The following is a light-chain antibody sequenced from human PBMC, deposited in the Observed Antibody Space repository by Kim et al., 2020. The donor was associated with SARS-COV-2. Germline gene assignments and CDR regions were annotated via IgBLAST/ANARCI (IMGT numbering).Light chain of an antibody. CDR3: AAWDDSLSGWV. CDR2: SNN. J-gene: IGLJ3*02. V-gene: IGLV1-44*01. CDR1: SSTIGSKT. Sequence: GTRSTIQCSGSSSTIGSKTVNWYQQSPGTAPKVLIYSNNQRPSGVPDRFSGSKSGTSASLAISGLQSEDEADYYCAAWDDSLSGWVFGGGTQLTVL.